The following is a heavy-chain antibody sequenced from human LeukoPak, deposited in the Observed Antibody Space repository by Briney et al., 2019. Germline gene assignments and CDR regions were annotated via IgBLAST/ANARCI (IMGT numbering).Heavy chain of an antibody. V-gene: IGHV4-34*01. CDR2: INHSGST. J-gene: IGHJ4*02. CDR1: GGSFSGYY. Sequence: SETLSLTCAVYGGSFSGYYWSWIRQPPGKGLEWIGEINHSGSTNYNPSLKSRVTISVDTSKNRFSLKLSSVTAADTAVYYCARTMVVAAGGFDYWGQGTLVTVSS. D-gene: IGHD2-15*01. CDR3: ARTMVVAAGGFDY.